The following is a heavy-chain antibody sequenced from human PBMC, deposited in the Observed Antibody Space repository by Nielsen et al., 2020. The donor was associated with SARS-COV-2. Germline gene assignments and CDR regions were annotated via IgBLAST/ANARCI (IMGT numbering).Heavy chain of an antibody. J-gene: IGHJ5*02. Sequence: WLRQPPGKGLEWIGEIYHSGSTNYNPSLKSRVTISVDKSKNQFSLKLSSVTAADTAVYYCARAKVTGYSSGWIIVGYSSGSSGGWFDPWGQGTLVTVSS. CDR3: ARAKVTGYSSGWIIVGYSSGSSGGWFDP. CDR2: IYHSGST. V-gene: IGHV4-4*02. D-gene: IGHD6-19*01.